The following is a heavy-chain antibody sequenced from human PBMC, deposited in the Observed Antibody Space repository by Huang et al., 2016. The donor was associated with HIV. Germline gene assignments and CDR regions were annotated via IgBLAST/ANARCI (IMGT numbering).Heavy chain of an antibody. D-gene: IGHD3-3*01. CDR3: ARTGVAVSDDPEYFQH. Sequence: LQESGPGLVGPSETLSLTCAVSGDSINSNTFYWGWIRRPPGKAREWLGSIYFSGTTYYNPALKRRARIAVDASKNRIFLHLRSVTAADTGVYYCARTGVAVSDDPEYFQHWGQGALVTIS. J-gene: IGHJ1*01. CDR2: IYFSGTT. V-gene: IGHV4-39*02. CDR1: GDSINSNTFY.